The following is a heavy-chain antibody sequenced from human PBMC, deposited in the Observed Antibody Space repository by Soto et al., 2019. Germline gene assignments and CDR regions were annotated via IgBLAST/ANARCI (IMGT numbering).Heavy chain of an antibody. D-gene: IGHD4-17*01. CDR3: ARADYGDYFDY. CDR1: GGSFSGYY. J-gene: IGHJ4*02. Sequence: SETLSLTCAVYGGSFSGYYWSWIRQPPGKGLEWIGEINHSGSTNYNPSLKSRVTISVDTSKNQFSLKLSSVTAADTAVYYCARADYGDYFDYWGQGTLVTVSS. V-gene: IGHV4-34*01. CDR2: INHSGST.